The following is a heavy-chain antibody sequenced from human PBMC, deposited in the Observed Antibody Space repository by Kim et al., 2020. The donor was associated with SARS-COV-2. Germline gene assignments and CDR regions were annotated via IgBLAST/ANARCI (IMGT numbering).Heavy chain of an antibody. J-gene: IGHJ4*02. CDR2: IHQGGSEK. Sequence: GGSLRLSCAASGFTFSTYWMSWVRQAPGKGLEWVANIHQGGSEKYYLDSVEGRFTISRDNAKNSLFLQMNSLRAEDTAVYYCASSRFTTRGGGDNWGQGT. D-gene: IGHD3-22*01. CDR3: ASSRFTTRGGGDN. V-gene: IGHV3-7*01. CDR1: GFTFSTYW.